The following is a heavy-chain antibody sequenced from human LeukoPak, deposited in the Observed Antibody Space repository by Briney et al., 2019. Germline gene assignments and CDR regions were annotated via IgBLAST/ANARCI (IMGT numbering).Heavy chain of an antibody. CDR3: AKAAVYSNRWTPFDD. Sequence: GRSLRLSCAASGFIFSIYGMPWVRQAPGKGLEWVALMAGDGINIYYADSVKGRFTISRDNSKNTVYLQMNSLRPEDTAVYYCAKAAVYSNRWTPFDDWGQGTLVTVSS. J-gene: IGHJ4*02. V-gene: IGHV3-30*18. CDR2: MAGDGINI. D-gene: IGHD6-13*01. CDR1: GFIFSIYG.